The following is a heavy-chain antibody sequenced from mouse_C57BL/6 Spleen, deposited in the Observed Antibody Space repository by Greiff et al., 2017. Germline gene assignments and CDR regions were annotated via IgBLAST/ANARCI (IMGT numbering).Heavy chain of an antibody. CDR1: GYTFTSYW. CDR3: ARGNYYGSSPYAMDY. D-gene: IGHD1-1*01. V-gene: IGHV1-69*01. J-gene: IGHJ4*01. Sequence: VQLQQPGAELVMPGASVKLSCKASGYTFTSYWMHWVKQRPGQGLEWIGEIDPSASYTNYNQKFKGKSTLTVDKSSSTAYMQLSSLTSEDSAVYYCARGNYYGSSPYAMDYWGQGTSVTVSS. CDR2: IDPSASYT.